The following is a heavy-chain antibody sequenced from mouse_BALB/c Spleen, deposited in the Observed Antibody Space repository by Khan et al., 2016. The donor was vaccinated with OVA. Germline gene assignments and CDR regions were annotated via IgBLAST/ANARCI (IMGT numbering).Heavy chain of an antibody. V-gene: IGHV1S136*01. J-gene: IGHJ2*01. CDR1: GYIFTNYL. CDR3: ARGNLQSYYFDY. CDR2: INPYNGAT. D-gene: IGHD6-1*01. Sequence: EVQLQQSGPELVKPGTSVKMSCKASGYIFTNYLIHWVKQKPGQGLEWIGYINPYNGATKYNEKFKGKATLTSDKSSITAYMELSSLTSEASAVYSCARGNLQSYYFDYWGQGSTLTVSS.